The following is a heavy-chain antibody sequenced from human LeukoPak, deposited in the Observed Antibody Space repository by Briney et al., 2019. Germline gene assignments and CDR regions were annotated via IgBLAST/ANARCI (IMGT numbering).Heavy chain of an antibody. J-gene: IGHJ4*02. Sequence: GGSLRLSCAASGFTFSSYSMLWVRQAPGKGLEGVAVISYDGSNKYYADSVKGRFTISRDNSKNTLYLKMNSLRAEDTAVYDCARDPGYSGYDFDTFDYWGQGTLVTVSS. D-gene: IGHD5-12*01. CDR3: ARDPGYSGYDFDTFDY. CDR1: GFTFSSYS. V-gene: IGHV3-30-3*01. CDR2: ISYDGSNK.